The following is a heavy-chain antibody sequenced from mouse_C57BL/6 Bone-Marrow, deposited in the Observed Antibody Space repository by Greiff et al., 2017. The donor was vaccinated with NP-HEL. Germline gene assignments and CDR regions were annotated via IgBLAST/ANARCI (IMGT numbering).Heavy chain of an antibody. CDR3: TRSFPYYGSSYWYFDV. CDR2: IDPETGGT. V-gene: IGHV1-15*01. J-gene: IGHJ1*03. Sequence: VKLMESGAELVRPGASVTLSCKASGYTFTDYEMHWVKQTPVHGLEWIGAIDPETGGTAYNQKFKGKAILTADKSSSTAYMELRSLTSEDSAVYYCTRSFPYYGSSYWYFDVWGTGTTVTVSS. CDR1: GYTFTDYE. D-gene: IGHD1-1*01.